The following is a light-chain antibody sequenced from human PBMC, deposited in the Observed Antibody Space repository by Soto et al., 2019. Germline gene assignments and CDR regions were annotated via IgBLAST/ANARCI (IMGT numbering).Light chain of an antibody. CDR1: QSISSY. CDR3: QQSYSTPPT. CDR2: AAS. J-gene: IGKJ1*01. Sequence: DLRMTQSPSSLSASVGDRVTITCRASQSISSYLNWYQQKPGKAPKLLIYAASSLQSGVPSRFSGSGSGTDITLTISSLQPEDFATYYCQQSYSTPPTFGQGTKVEIK. V-gene: IGKV1-39*01.